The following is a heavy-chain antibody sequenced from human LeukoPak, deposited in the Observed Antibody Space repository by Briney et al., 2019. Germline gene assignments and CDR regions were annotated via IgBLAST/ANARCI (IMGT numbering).Heavy chain of an antibody. CDR1: GFTFRNAG. CDR2: ISSDGSSK. Sequence: GGSLRLSCVVSGFTFRNAGMHWVRQAPGRGLEWVAVISSDGSSKYYTGSVKGRFTISRDDSKNTLYLEMNSLRTEDTAVYYCAKDKGRKFFDYWGQGTLVTASS. V-gene: IGHV3-30*18. J-gene: IGHJ4*02. CDR3: AKDKGRKFFDY.